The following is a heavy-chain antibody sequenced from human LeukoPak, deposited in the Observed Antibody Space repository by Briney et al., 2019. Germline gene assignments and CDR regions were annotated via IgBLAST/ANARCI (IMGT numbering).Heavy chain of an antibody. V-gene: IGHV4-39*07. CDR3: ARAPTGTGGWNWFDP. CDR1: GGSINSSGYF. Sequence: SETLSLTCTVSGGSINSSGYFWGWIRQPPGKGLQWIGSIYYGGSTYYNPSLKSRVTISVDTSKNQFSLNLSSVTAADTAVYCARAPTGTGGWNWFDPWGQGTLVTVSS. CDR2: IYYGGST. D-gene: IGHD1-1*01. J-gene: IGHJ5*02.